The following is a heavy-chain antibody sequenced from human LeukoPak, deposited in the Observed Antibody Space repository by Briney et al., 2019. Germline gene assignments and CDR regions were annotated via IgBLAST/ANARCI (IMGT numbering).Heavy chain of an antibody. J-gene: IGHJ6*02. Sequence: GGSLRLSCAASGFTFSSYYMSWIRQAPGKGLEWVSYISSGGSTIYYADSVKGRFTISRDNAKNSLYLQMNSLRAEDTAVYYCARDAIPSITETSYGGMDVWGQGTTVTVSS. CDR3: ARDAIPSITETSYGGMDV. CDR1: GFTFSSYY. CDR2: ISSGGSTI. D-gene: IGHD1-7*01. V-gene: IGHV3-11*01.